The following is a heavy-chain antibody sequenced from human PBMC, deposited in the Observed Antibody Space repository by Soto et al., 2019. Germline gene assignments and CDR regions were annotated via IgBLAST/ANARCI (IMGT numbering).Heavy chain of an antibody. CDR1: GFIFDDYA. CDR3: AKDRYSSSAYYYYGMDA. D-gene: IGHD6-6*01. J-gene: IGHJ6*02. Sequence: EVQLVESGGGLVQPGRSLRLSSAASGFIFDDYAMHWVRQAPGKGLEWVAVISGNSGSLGYADSVKGRFTISRDNAKNSLYLQMNRLRAEDTALYYCAKDRYSSSAYYYYGMDAWGQGTTVTVSS. V-gene: IGHV3-9*01. CDR2: ISGNSGSL.